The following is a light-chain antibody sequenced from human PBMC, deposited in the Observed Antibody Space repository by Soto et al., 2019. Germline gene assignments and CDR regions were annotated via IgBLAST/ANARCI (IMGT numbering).Light chain of an antibody. CDR3: QSYDSSLSGYVV. CDR1: SSNIGAAGYD. V-gene: IGLV1-40*01. J-gene: IGLJ2*01. CDR2: SDI. Sequence: QSVLTQPPSVSGAPGQRVTISCTGSSSNIGAAGYDVHWYQQFPGAAPKLLISSDINRPSGVPDRFSGSKSGTSASLAITGLQAEDEADYYCQSYDSSLSGYVVFGGGTKLTVL.